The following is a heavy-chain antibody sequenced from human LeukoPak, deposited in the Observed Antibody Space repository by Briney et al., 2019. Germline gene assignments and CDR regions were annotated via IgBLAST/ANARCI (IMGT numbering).Heavy chain of an antibody. CDR3: ARAPRVGTIDY. V-gene: IGHV1-18*01. CDR1: GYTFTSYG. CDR2: ISAYNGNT. Sequence: GASVKVSCKASGYTFTSYGISWVRQAPGQGLEWMGWISAYNGNTNYAQKFQGRVTMTTDTSANTAYMELRSLRYDDTAVYYCARAPRVGTIDYWGQGTLVTVSS. J-gene: IGHJ4*02. D-gene: IGHD1-14*01.